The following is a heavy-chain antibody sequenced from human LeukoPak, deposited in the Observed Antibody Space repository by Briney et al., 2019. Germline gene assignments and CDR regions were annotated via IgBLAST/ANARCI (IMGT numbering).Heavy chain of an antibody. CDR3: ARTVGATRSRKALWYFDL. CDR1: GGSISSSSYY. V-gene: IGHV4-39*07. J-gene: IGHJ2*01. Sequence: SETLSLTCTVSGGSISSSSYYWGWIRQPPGKGLEWIGEINHSGSTNYNPSLKSRVTISVDTSKNQFSLKLSSVTAADTAVYYCARTVGATRSRKALWYFDLWGRGTLVTVSS. CDR2: INHSGST. D-gene: IGHD1-26*01.